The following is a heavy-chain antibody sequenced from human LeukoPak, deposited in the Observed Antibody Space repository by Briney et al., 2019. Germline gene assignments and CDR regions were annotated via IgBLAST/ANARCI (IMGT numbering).Heavy chain of an antibody. J-gene: IGHJ6*03. Sequence: SETLTLTCTVSSGSISTSNYYWGWIRQPPGKGLEWIGSIYYSGSTYYNPSLKSRVTISVDTSKNQFSLKLSSVTAADTAVYYCARGTNYCTNGVCYLGDYYYYMDVWGKGTTVTVSS. CDR1: SGSISTSNYY. V-gene: IGHV4-39*07. CDR2: IYYSGST. CDR3: ARGTNYCTNGVCYLGDYYYYMDV. D-gene: IGHD2-8*01.